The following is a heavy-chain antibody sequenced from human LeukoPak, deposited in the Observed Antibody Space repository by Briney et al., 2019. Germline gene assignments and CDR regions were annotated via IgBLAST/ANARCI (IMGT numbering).Heavy chain of an antibody. V-gene: IGHV4-59*01. Sequence: SETLSLTCTVSGGSISSYYWSRIRQPPGKGLEWIGYIYYSGSTNYNPSLKSRVTISVDTSKNQFSLKLSSVTAADTAVYYCARGSSSSGLGYWGQGTLVTVSS. CDR3: ARGSSSSGLGY. CDR2: IYYSGST. D-gene: IGHD6-6*01. CDR1: GGSISSYY. J-gene: IGHJ4*02.